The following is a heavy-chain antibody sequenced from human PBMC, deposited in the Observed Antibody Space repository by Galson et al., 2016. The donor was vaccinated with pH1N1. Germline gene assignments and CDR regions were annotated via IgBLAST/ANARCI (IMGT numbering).Heavy chain of an antibody. V-gene: IGHV3-33*01. CDR2: IWMDGTGQ. Sequence: CAASGLIFKNFAMHWVRQAPGKGLEWVAFIWMDGTGQKYADSVKGRFIISRDNSKNTLYLQMNSLGDEDTAIYYCTTDADDPMDVWGIGTTVTVSP. D-gene: IGHD3-16*01. CDR1: GLIFKNFA. CDR3: TTDADDPMDV. J-gene: IGHJ6*04.